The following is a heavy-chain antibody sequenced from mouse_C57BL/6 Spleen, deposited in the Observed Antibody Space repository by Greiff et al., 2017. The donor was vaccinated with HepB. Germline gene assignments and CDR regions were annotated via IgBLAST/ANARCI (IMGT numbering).Heavy chain of an antibody. Sequence: EVKLMESGGGLVKPGGSLKLSCAASGFTFSSYTMSWVRQTPEKRLEWVATISGGGGNTYYPDSVKGRFTISRDNAKNTLYLQMSSLRSEDTALYYCARGGGTDWYFDVWGTGTTVTVSS. CDR2: ISGGGGNT. J-gene: IGHJ1*03. V-gene: IGHV5-9*01. CDR1: GFTFSSYT. D-gene: IGHD3-3*01. CDR3: ARGGGTDWYFDV.